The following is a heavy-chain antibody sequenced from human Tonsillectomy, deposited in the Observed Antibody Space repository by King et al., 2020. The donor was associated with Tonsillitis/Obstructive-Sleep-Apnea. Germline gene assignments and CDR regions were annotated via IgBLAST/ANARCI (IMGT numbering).Heavy chain of an antibody. D-gene: IGHD2-15*01. V-gene: IGHV4-34*01. CDR3: ARGRGGTIPY. J-gene: IGHJ4*02. CDR2: INHSGST. Sequence: VQLQQWGAGLLKPSETLSLTCAVYGGSFSGYYWSWIRQPPGRGLEWIGEINHSGSTNYNPSLKSRVTISVDTSKNQFSLKLSSVTAADTAVYYCARGRGGTIPYWGQGTLVTVSS. CDR1: GGSFSGYY.